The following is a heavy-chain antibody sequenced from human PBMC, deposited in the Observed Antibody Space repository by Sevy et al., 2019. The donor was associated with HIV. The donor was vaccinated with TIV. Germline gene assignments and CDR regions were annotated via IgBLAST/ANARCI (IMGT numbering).Heavy chain of an antibody. J-gene: IGHJ5*02. CDR1: GFTLSTYW. CDR3: ATGRDWCWFAH. CDR2: IKPDGTEK. Sequence: GGSLRLSCGGSGFTLSTYWTSWVRQAPGKGLEWVANIKPDGTEKFYVDSVEGRFTISRDHAENTVSLQLNNLRPEDTALYYCATGRDWCWFAHWGQGTLVTVSS. D-gene: IGHD2-15*01. V-gene: IGHV3-7*01.